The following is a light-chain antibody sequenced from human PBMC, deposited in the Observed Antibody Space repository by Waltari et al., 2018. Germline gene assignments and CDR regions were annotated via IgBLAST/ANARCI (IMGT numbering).Light chain of an antibody. Sequence: DVVMTQSPLSLPVTLGQPASISCRSSQSLAYSDGNTYLNWFQQRPGQSPRRLIFKFSNRDAGVPDRYSGSVSATDFTLKISRVEAEDVGVYYCMQGTHLPYTFGQGTKLEIK. CDR2: KFS. V-gene: IGKV2-30*01. CDR1: QSLAYSDGNTY. J-gene: IGKJ2*01. CDR3: MQGTHLPYT.